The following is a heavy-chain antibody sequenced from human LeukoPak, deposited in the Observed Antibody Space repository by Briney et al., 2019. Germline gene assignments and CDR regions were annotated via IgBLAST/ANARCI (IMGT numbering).Heavy chain of an antibody. CDR3: ARDESNYYDSSGLDY. J-gene: IGHJ4*02. CDR1: GYTFTSYG. Sequence: ASVKVSCKASGYTFTSYGISWVRQAPGQGLEWIGWISAYNGNTNYAQKLQGRVTMTTDTSTSTAYMELRSLRSDDTAVYYCARDESNYYDSSGLDYWGQGTLVTVSS. D-gene: IGHD3-22*01. CDR2: ISAYNGNT. V-gene: IGHV1-18*01.